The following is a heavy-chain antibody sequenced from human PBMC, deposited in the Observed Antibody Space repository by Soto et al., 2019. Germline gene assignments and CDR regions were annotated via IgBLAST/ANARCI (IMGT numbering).Heavy chain of an antibody. V-gene: IGHV1-18*01. CDR3: TRGGVIVIPSYLGF. Sequence: QVQVVQSGAEVKRPGASVKVSCKASGYTFTDYVITWVRQAPGQVLEWMGWIYPYNGNTNYAQRLQGRVTMTTDTNTNKAYMERRSVRPDDTAVYYFTRGGVIVIPSYLGFRGQGTLGTVST. CDR2: IYPYNGNT. D-gene: IGHD2-21*01. CDR1: GYTFTDYV. J-gene: IGHJ4*02.